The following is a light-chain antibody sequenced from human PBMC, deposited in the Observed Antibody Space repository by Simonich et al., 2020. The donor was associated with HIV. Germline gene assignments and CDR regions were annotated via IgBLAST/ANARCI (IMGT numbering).Light chain of an antibody. CDR2: EGD. J-gene: IGLJ3*02. CDR3: CSYAGSRNFWI. CDR1: SSDVGYYNL. Sequence: QSALTQPASVSGSPGQSLTISCTGTSSDVGYYNLVSWYQQHPGKAPKPIIYEGDKRPPGVSNRFSGSQSGNTASLTISGLQAEDEAGYFCCSYAGSRNFWIFGGGTKLTVL. V-gene: IGLV2-23*01.